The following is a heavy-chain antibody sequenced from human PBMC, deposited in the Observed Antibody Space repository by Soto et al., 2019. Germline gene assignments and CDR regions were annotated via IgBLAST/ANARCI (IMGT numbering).Heavy chain of an antibody. CDR1: GYTFTSYG. Sequence: SVKVSCKASGYTFTSYGISWVRQAPGQGLEWMGGIIPIFGTANYAQKFQGRVTITADESTSTAYMELSSLRSEDTAVYYCARRIFDFWSGSSMDVWGQGTTVTVSS. J-gene: IGHJ6*02. V-gene: IGHV1-69*13. D-gene: IGHD3-3*01. CDR3: ARRIFDFWSGSSMDV. CDR2: IIPIFGTA.